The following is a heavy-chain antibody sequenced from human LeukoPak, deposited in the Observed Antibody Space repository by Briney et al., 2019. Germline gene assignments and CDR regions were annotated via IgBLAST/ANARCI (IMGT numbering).Heavy chain of an antibody. V-gene: IGHV4-34*01. CDR3: ARGRVTYYDFWSGGPLDY. CDR2: INDSGST. Sequence: SETLSLTCAVYGGSFSGYYWSWIRQPPGKGLEWIGEINDSGSTNYNPSLTSRVTISVDTSKNQFSLKLSSVTAADTAVYYCARGRVTYYDFWSGGPLDYWGQGTLVTVSS. D-gene: IGHD3-3*01. CDR1: GGSFSGYY. J-gene: IGHJ4*02.